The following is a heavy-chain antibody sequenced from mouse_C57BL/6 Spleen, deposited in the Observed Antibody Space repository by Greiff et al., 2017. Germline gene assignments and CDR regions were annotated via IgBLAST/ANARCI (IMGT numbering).Heavy chain of an antibody. V-gene: IGHV1-78*01. D-gene: IGHD1-1*01. CDR2: IYPRDGST. J-gene: IGHJ1*03. CDR3: ARVHYGSSYDWYFDV. Sequence: QVQLQQSDAELVKPGASVKISCKVSGYTFTDHTIHWMKQRPEQGLEWIGYIYPRDGSTKYNEKFKGKATLTADKSSSTAYMQLNSLTSEDSAVYFCARVHYGSSYDWYFDVWGTGTTVTVSS. CDR1: GYTFTDHT.